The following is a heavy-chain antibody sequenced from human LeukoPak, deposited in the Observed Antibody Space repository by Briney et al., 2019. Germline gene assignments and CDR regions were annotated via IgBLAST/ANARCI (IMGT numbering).Heavy chain of an antibody. J-gene: IGHJ6*03. Sequence: PGGSLRLSCAASGFTFSNYRMSGVRQAPGKGLEWLTVIYSGGDTYYIDSVKGRFAISRDNSRNTVYLQMNSLRADDTAVYYCARRRATVDYSMDVWGKGTTVTVSS. V-gene: IGHV3-53*01. CDR3: ARRRATVDYSMDV. CDR2: IYSGGDT. CDR1: GFTFSNYR. D-gene: IGHD1-26*01.